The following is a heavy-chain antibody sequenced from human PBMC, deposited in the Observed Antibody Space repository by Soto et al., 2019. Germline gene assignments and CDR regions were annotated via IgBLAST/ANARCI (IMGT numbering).Heavy chain of an antibody. CDR3: TTEGSPGDGGELFDY. Sequence: GGSLRLSCAASGFTFSNAWMNWVRQAPGKGLEWVGRIKSKTDGGTTDYAAPVKGRFTISRDDSKNTLYLQMNSLKTEDTAVYYCTTEGSPGDGGELFDYWGQGTLVTVSS. V-gene: IGHV3-15*07. J-gene: IGHJ4*02. D-gene: IGHD3-10*01. CDR2: IKSKTDGGTT. CDR1: GFTFSNAW.